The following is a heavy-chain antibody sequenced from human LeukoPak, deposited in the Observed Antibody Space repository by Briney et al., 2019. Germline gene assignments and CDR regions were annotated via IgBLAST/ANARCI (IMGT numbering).Heavy chain of an antibody. CDR1: GFIFSKYD. V-gene: IGHV3-23*01. Sequence: GGSLRLSCGASGFIFSKYDMSWVRQAPGKGLEWVSAISGSGVYTYYADSVKGRFTISRDNSKNMIYLQMNSLRVEDTAVYYCAKDQSIEKWLPFHYWGQGTLVTVSS. D-gene: IGHD5-18*01. J-gene: IGHJ4*02. CDR3: AKDQSIEKWLPFHY. CDR2: ISGSGVYT.